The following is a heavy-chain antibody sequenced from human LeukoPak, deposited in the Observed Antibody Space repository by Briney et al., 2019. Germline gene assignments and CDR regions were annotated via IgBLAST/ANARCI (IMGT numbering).Heavy chain of an antibody. Sequence: SGGSLGLSCAASGFTVSSNYMSWVRQAPGKGLEWVSVIYSGGTTCYADSVKGRFTISRDNSKNTLYLQMNSLRAEDTAVYYCARGSIRAFDYWGQGTLVTVSS. CDR1: GFTVSSNY. CDR3: ARGSIRAFDY. V-gene: IGHV3-53*01. J-gene: IGHJ4*02. CDR2: IYSGGTT.